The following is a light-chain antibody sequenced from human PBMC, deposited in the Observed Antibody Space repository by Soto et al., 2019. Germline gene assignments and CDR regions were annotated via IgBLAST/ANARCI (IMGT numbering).Light chain of an antibody. CDR3: QQYNSYSLT. Sequence: DIQMTQSPSTLSASVGDRVTITCRASQSISSWLAWYQQKPGKAPKLLIYKASSLESGVPSRFSGSGSGTEFILTISSLQPDDFAIYYCQQYNSYSLTFGQGTKVEIK. J-gene: IGKJ1*01. CDR2: KAS. V-gene: IGKV1-5*03. CDR1: QSISSW.